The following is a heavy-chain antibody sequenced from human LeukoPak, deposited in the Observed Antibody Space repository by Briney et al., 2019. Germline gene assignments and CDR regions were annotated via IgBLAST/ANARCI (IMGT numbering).Heavy chain of an antibody. CDR1: GFTFDDYG. Sequence: PGGSLRLSCAASGFTFDDYGANWVRHAPGKRLECVSGISWNSGFIVYADSVKGRFTISRDKAKNSLYLQMNSLRPEDKALYYCARGTHRQRYTDDLDVWGQVTVVTVSS. CDR2: ISWNSGFI. D-gene: IGHD5-18*01. V-gene: IGHV3-9*01. J-gene: IGHJ3*01. CDR3: ARGTHRQRYTDDLDV.